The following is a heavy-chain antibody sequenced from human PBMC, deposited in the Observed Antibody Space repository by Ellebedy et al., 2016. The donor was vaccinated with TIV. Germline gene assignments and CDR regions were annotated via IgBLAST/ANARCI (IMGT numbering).Heavy chain of an antibody. V-gene: IGHV4-39*07. CDR3: ARDPALPRGRFDT. J-gene: IGHJ5*02. CDR1: GGSISNSDNY. Sequence: MPSETLSLTCTVSGGSISNSDNYWNWIRKPPGKGLEWIGSIYYSGSAYYNPSLKSRVTVSVDTSKNQFSLTLSSFTAADTAVYYCARDPALPRGRFDTWGQGTLVTVSS. CDR2: IYYSGSA.